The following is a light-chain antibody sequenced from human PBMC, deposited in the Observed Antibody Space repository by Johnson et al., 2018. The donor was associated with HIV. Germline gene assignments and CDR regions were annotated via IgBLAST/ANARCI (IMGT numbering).Light chain of an antibody. J-gene: IGLJ1*01. Sequence: QSVLTQPPSVSAAPGQRVNISCSGNSSNIENYFVSWYQQLPGAAPRLVIYEDNKRPSGIPDRFSGSKSGASATLAITGLQTGDEADYYCGIWDASLSPHYVFGTGTTITVL. CDR3: GIWDASLSPHYV. CDR2: EDN. CDR1: SSNIENYF. V-gene: IGLV1-51*02.